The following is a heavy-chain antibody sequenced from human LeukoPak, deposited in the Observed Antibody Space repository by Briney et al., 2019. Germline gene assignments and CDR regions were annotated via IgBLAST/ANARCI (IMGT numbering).Heavy chain of an antibody. CDR3: ERDLRRHIVVVTASIGDSWHPESNDR. V-gene: IGHV3-21*01. J-gene: IGHJ4*02. Sequence: GGSLSLSCASCVFIHSSYSMNGVRQARAKGREGVSSIRNSRKYIYYADAVKDRSTNPRHNDKNALYLQMNSLRAEDTPVYYCERDLRRHIVVVTASIGDSWHPESNDRWGQGTLVTVPS. D-gene: IGHD2-21*02. CDR1: VFIHSSYS. CDR2: IRNSRKYI.